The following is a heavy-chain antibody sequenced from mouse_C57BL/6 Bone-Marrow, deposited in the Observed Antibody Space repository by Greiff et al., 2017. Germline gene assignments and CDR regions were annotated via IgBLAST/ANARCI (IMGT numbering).Heavy chain of an antibody. CDR3: ARWGGHSFGD. Sequence: QVQLKQSGAELVKPGASVKLSCKASGYTFTSYGMRWVKQRPGQGLEWIGEIYPRSGNTYYNEKFKGKATLTADKSSSTAYMDLRSLTSEDSAVYICARWGGHSFGDRGPGTTVTVSS. J-gene: IGHJ2*01. CDR1: GYTFTSYG. CDR2: IYPRSGNT. V-gene: IGHV1-81*01.